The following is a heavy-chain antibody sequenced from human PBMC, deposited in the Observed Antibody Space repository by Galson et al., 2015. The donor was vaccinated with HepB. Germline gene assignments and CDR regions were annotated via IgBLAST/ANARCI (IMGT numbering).Heavy chain of an antibody. J-gene: IGHJ5*02. Sequence: QSGAEVKKPGESLRISCMGSGSSFTSYWISWVRQMPGKGLEWMGRIDPSDSYTNYSPSFQGHVTISADKSISTAYLQWSSLKASDTAMYYCARSLSTYSYGSGDEPWGQGTLVTVSS. CDR2: IDPSDSYT. D-gene: IGHD3-10*01. CDR1: GSSFTSYW. CDR3: ARSLSTYSYGSGDEP. V-gene: IGHV5-10-1*01.